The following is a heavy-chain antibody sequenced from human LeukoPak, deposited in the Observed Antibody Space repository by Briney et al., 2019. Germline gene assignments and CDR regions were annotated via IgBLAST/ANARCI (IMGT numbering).Heavy chain of an antibody. J-gene: IGHJ4*01. CDR3: AKGREMATITLFDY. V-gene: IGHV3-23*01. CDR1: GFTFSSYA. CDR2: ISGSGGST. Sequence: GGSLRLSCAASGFTFSSYAMSWIRQAPGKGLEWVSAISGSGGSTYYADSVKGRFTISRDNSKNTLYLQMNSLRAEDTAVYYCAKGREMATITLFDYWGQGTLVTVSS. D-gene: IGHD5-24*01.